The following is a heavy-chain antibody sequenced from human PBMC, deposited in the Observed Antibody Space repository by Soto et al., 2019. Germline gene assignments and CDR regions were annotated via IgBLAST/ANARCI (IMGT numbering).Heavy chain of an antibody. J-gene: IGHJ6*02. Sequence: PSETLSLTCAVSGGSISSGDYSWRWIRQPPGKGLEWIGYIYHSGYTYYNPSLKSRVTISVDTSKNQFSLKLSSVTAADTAVYYCARHNGPLYVGYYYDMDVWGQGTTVTVSS. CDR3: ARHNGPLYVGYYYDMDV. D-gene: IGHD3-16*01. V-gene: IGHV4-30-2*03. CDR1: GGSISSGDYS. CDR2: IYHSGYT.